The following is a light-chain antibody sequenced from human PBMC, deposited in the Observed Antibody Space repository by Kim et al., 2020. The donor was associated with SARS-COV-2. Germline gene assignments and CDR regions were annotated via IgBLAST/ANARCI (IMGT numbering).Light chain of an antibody. CDR1: QSVSSSY. CDR2: GAS. CDR3: QQYGSSPRT. Sequence: SPGERAPPSCSASQSVSSSYLAWYQQKPGQAPRLLIYGASSRATGIPDRFSGSGSGTDFTLTISRLEPEDFAVYYCQQYGSSPRTFGQGTKVDIK. V-gene: IGKV3-20*01. J-gene: IGKJ1*01.